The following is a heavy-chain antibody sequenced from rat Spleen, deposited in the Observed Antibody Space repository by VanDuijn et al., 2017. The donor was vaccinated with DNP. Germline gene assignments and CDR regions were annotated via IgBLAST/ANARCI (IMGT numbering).Heavy chain of an antibody. Sequence: QVQLKESGPGLVQPSQTLSLTCTVSGFSLTSYGVNWVRQPPGKGLEWIGGIWSGGSTDYNSALKSRLSISRDTSKSQVLLKMNSLQTEDTARYFCARSPSGKYNGWLAYWGQGTLVTVSS. CDR1: GFSLTSYG. V-gene: IGHV2-16*01. D-gene: IGHD1-5*01. CDR3: ARSPSGKYNGWLAY. CDR2: IWSGGST. J-gene: IGHJ3*01.